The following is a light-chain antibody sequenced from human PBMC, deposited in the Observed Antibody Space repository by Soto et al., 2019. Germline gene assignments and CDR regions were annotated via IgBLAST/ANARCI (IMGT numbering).Light chain of an antibody. CDR1: SSDVGGYNY. J-gene: IGLJ1*01. CDR3: GSYAGGNTFV. CDR2: EVT. Sequence: QSALTQSPFASGSPGQSVTISCIGTSSDVGGYNYVSWYQHHPGKAPKLIIYEVTKRPSGVPDRFSGSRSGTTASLTVSGLQAEDEADYYCGSYAGGNTFVFGTGTKVTVL. V-gene: IGLV2-8*01.